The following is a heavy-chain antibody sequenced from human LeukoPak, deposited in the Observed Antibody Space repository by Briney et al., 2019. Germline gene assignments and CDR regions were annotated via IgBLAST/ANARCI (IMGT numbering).Heavy chain of an antibody. J-gene: IGHJ3*02. D-gene: IGHD3-16*01. Sequence: GGSLRLSCAASGFTFSSYSMNWVRQAPGKGLEWVSYISSSSSTIYYADSVKGRFTISRDNAKNSLYLQMNSLRDEGTAVYYCARERDPGITNAFDIWGQGTMVTVSS. CDR2: ISSSSSTI. CDR1: GFTFSSYS. CDR3: ARERDPGITNAFDI. V-gene: IGHV3-48*02.